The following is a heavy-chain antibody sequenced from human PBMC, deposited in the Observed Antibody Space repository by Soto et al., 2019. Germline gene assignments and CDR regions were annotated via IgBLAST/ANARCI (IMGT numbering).Heavy chain of an antibody. D-gene: IGHD1-1*01. CDR3: AHRDSTGTTTYFDS. J-gene: IGHJ4*02. CDR2: IYWDGES. Sequence: QITLKEAGPTLVKPTETLTLTCTFSGFSFTTTRMGVGWYRQPPGKALEWLAIIYWDGESRFNPLLRRRLTLTEDSSKCQVVLTMTNMDPKDTATYSCAHRDSTGTTTYFDSWCQGIPVTVAS. V-gene: IGHV2-5*02. CDR1: GFSFTTTRMG.